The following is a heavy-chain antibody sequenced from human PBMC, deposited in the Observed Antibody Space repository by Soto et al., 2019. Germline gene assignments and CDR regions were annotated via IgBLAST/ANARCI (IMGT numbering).Heavy chain of an antibody. V-gene: IGHV5-51*01. CDR2: IYPGDSDT. D-gene: IGHD3-3*01. J-gene: IGHJ4*02. CDR3: AREGGGEDYDFWSGYYGFDY. CDR1: GYSFTSYW. Sequence: PGESLKISCKGSGYSFTSYWIGWVRQMPGKGLEWMGIIYPGDSDTRYSPSFQGQVTISADKSISTAYLQWSSLKASDTAMYYCAREGGGEDYDFWSGYYGFDYWGQGTLVTVSS.